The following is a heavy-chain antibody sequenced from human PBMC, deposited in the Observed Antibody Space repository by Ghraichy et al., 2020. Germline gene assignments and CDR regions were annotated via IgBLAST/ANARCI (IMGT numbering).Heavy chain of an antibody. CDR2: INHSGST. V-gene: IGHV4-34*01. J-gene: IGHJ6*02. Sequence: SETLSLTCAVYGGSFSGYYWSWIRQPPGKGLEWIGEINHSGSTNYNPSLKSRVTISVDTSKNQFSLKLSSVTAADTAVYYCASSDRQGWYLRYYYYGMDVWGQGTTVTVSS. D-gene: IGHD6-19*01. CDR1: GGSFSGYY. CDR3: ASSDRQGWYLRYYYYGMDV.